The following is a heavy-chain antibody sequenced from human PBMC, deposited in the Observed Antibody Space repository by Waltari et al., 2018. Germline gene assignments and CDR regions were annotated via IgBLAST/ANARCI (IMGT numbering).Heavy chain of an antibody. CDR3: ARLRFSDYGSGSYYNGDNWFDP. V-gene: IGHV4-4*02. J-gene: IGHJ5*02. CDR2: IYHSGST. CDR1: GGSISSSNW. Sequence: QVQLQESGPGLVKPSGTLSLTCAVSGGSISSSNWWRWVRQPPGKGLEWIGEIYHSGSTNYNPSLKSRVTISVDKSKNQFSLKLSSVTAADTAVFYCARLRFSDYGSGSYYNGDNWFDPWGQGTLVTVSS. D-gene: IGHD3-10*01.